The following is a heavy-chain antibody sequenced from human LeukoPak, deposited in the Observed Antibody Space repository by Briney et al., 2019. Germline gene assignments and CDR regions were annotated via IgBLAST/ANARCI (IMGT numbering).Heavy chain of an antibody. CDR1: GYSISSGYF. CDR2: IYQSETA. J-gene: IGHJ4*02. Sequence: SETLSLTCTVSGYSISSGYFWGWMRQPPGKGLEWIGSIYQSETAHYNPSLKSRVSISVDTSKNQFSLKLSSVTAADTAVYYCARGAIFRVADYWGQGTLVTVSS. V-gene: IGHV4-38-2*02. CDR3: ARGAIFRVADY. D-gene: IGHD3-3*01.